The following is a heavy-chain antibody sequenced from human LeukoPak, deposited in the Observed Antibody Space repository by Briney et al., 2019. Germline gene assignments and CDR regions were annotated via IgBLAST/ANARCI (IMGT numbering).Heavy chain of an antibody. CDR3: AKESGKFDY. Sequence: GGSLRLSCAASGFTFSSYSMNWVRQPPGKGLEWVSSIGSRTSFIYHAESVKGRFAISRDDARNSLYLQLNSLRAEDSAVYYCAKESGKFDYWGQGTLVAVSS. V-gene: IGHV3-21*01. CDR2: IGSRTSFI. J-gene: IGHJ4*02. CDR1: GFTFSSYS.